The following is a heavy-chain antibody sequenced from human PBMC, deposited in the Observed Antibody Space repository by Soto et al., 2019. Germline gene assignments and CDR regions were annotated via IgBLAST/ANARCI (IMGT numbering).Heavy chain of an antibody. J-gene: IGHJ4*02. D-gene: IGHD2-15*01. CDR1: GFIFSEST. CDR3: VKQAHGLDGVAFDY. Sequence: GSLRLSCSAPGFIFSESTIYWVRQVPGKGLEAISAVSTSGRNTYYADSVKDRFTISRDNSKNTLFLQMGSLRPEDTAIYYCVKQAHGLDGVAFDYWGQGTQVTVPQ. CDR2: VSTSGRNT. V-gene: IGHV3-64D*06.